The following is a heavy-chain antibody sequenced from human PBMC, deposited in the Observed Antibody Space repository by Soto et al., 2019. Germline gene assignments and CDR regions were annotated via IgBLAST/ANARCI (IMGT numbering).Heavy chain of an antibody. V-gene: IGHV4-59*12. CDR2: IYYSGST. D-gene: IGHD2-15*01. CDR1: GGSISSYY. CDR3: ARDRMRYCSGGSCYSVVDY. Sequence: SETLSLTCTVSGGSISSYYWSWIRQPPGKGLEWIGYIYYSGSTNYNPSLKSRVTISVDTSKNQFSLKLSSVTAADTAVYYCARDRMRYCSGGSCYSVVDYWGQGTLVTVSS. J-gene: IGHJ4*02.